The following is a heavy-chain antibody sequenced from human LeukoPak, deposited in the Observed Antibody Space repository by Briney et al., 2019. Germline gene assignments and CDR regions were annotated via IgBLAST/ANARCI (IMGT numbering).Heavy chain of an antibody. J-gene: IGHJ5*02. Sequence: PSETLSLTCAVYGGSFSGYYWSWIRQPPGKGLEWIGEINHSGSTNYNPSLKSRVTMSVDTSKNQFSLRLSSVTAADTAVYYCARAKNTMVRGVPNWFDPWGQGTLVTVSS. CDR1: GGSFSGYY. V-gene: IGHV4-34*01. D-gene: IGHD3-10*01. CDR3: ARAKNTMVRGVPNWFDP. CDR2: INHSGST.